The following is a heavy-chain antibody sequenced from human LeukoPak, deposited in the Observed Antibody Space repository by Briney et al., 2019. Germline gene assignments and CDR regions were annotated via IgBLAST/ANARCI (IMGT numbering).Heavy chain of an antibody. CDR3: ARDVGAIPFYFDY. D-gene: IGHD1-26*01. Sequence: TSETLSLTCTVSGGSISSYYWSWIRQPPGKGLEWIGEIYHSGSTNYNPSLKSRVTISVDKSKNQFSLKLSSVTAADTAVYYCARDVGAIPFYFDYWGQGTLVTVSS. V-gene: IGHV4-59*12. CDR1: GGSISSYY. J-gene: IGHJ4*02. CDR2: IYHSGST.